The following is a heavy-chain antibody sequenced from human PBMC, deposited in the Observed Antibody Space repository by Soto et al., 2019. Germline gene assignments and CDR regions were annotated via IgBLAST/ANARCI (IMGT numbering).Heavy chain of an antibody. J-gene: IGHJ6*03. V-gene: IGHV4-34*01. CDR1: GGSFSGYY. D-gene: IGHD2-15*01. CDR3: AKSRGGYCSGGSCYSYYYYYMDV. Sequence: LTCAVYGGSFSGYYWSWIRQPPGKGLEWIGEINHSGSTNYNPSLKSRVTISVDTSKNQFSLKLSSVTAADTAVYYCAKSRGGYCSGGSCYSYYYYYMDVWGKGTTVTVSS. CDR2: INHSGST.